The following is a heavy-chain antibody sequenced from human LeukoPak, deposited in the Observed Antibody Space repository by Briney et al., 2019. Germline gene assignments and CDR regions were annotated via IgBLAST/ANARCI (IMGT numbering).Heavy chain of an antibody. V-gene: IGHV3-7*03. Sequence: PGGSLRLSCAASGFTFTNYWMSWIRQAPGKGLEWVANINQDGSQKNCVASVKGRFTISRDNAMNSLFLQMNNLRAEDTAIYYCAKGSPFGGYWGQGTLVTVSS. CDR1: GFTFTNYW. CDR2: INQDGSQK. J-gene: IGHJ4*02. D-gene: IGHD3-16*01. CDR3: AKGSPFGGY.